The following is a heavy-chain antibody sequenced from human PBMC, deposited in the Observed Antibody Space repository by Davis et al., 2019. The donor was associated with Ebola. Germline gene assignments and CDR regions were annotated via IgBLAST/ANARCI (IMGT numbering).Heavy chain of an antibody. CDR3: ARDSRWLVPGTYYYYGMDV. D-gene: IGHD6-19*01. CDR2: IYYSESS. CDR1: GSSITNYY. V-gene: IGHV4-59*01. Sequence: MPSETLSLTCTVSGSSITNYYWTWIRQPPGKGLEWIGYIYYSESSNYNPSLKSRVTISVDTSKNHFSLKLSSVTAADTAVYYCARDSRWLVPGTYYYYGMDVWGQGTTVTVSS. J-gene: IGHJ6*02.